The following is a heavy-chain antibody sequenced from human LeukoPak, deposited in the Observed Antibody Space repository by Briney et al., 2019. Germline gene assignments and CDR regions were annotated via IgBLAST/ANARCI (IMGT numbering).Heavy chain of an antibody. V-gene: IGHV3-23*01. CDR2: ISGSGGST. D-gene: IGHD6-13*01. CDR1: GFTFSSYG. Sequence: GRSLRLSCAASGFTFSSYGMHWVRQAPGKGLEWVSAISGSGGSTYYADSVKGRFTISRDNSKNTLYLQMNSLRAEDTAVYYCAKTPIAAAPYDYWGQGTLVTVSS. J-gene: IGHJ4*02. CDR3: AKTPIAAAPYDY.